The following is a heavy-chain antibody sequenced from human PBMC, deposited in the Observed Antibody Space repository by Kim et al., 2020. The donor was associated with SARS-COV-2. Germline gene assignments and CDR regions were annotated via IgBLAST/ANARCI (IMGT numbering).Heavy chain of an antibody. J-gene: IGHJ4*02. V-gene: IGHV1-69*08. CDR1: GATFSSYT. CDR2: IIPILDKP. D-gene: IGHD6-19*01. CDR3: ARGKGMADHGNLDY. Sequence: SVKVSCRASGATFSSYTFSWVRQAPGQGLEWMGRIIPILDKPHYAQRFQGRVTIDADKSTSTLYIQLNSLMFDDTAVYYCARGKGMADHGNLDYWGQGTLVTVST.